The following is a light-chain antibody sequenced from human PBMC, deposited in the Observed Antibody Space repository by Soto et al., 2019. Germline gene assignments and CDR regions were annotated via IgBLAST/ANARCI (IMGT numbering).Light chain of an antibody. CDR1: SSDVGGYNY. J-gene: IGLJ2*01. V-gene: IGLV2-14*01. CDR2: DVT. CDR3: ISYTSSSTLEV. Sequence: QSARTQPASVSRSPGQSITISCTGTSSDVGGYNYVSWYQQHPGKAPKLMIFDVTYRPSGVSNRFSGSKSGNTASLTISGLQPEDEANYYCISYTSSSTLEVFGGGTKLTVL.